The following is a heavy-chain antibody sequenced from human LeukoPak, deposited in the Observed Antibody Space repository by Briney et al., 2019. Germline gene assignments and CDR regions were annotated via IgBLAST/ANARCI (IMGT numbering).Heavy chain of an antibody. J-gene: IGHJ3*02. Sequence: SETLSLTCTVSGGSISSGDYYWSWIRQPPGKGLEWIGYIYYSGSTYYNPSLKSRVTISVDTSKNQFSLKLSSVTAADTAVYYCARDVLPLGAFDIWGQGTMVTVS. V-gene: IGHV4-30-4*01. CDR2: IYYSGST. CDR1: GGSISSGDYY. CDR3: ARDVLPLGAFDI.